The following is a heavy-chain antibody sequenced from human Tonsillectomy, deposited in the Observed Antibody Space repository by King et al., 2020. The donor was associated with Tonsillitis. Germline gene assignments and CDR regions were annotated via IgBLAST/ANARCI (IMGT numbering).Heavy chain of an antibody. CDR1: VFTFSDYA. CDR3: ATLVARSWGAFDI. CDR2: ISDNGDIV. D-gene: IGHD1-26*01. J-gene: IGHJ3*02. Sequence: EVQLVESGGGLIQPGGSLRLSCVVSVFTFSDYAMNWVRQGPGRGLEWLSYISDNGDIVHYADSVRGRFTISRDNAKKSLYLQLSSLRGEDTAVYFCATLVARSWGAFDIWGQGTVVTVSS. V-gene: IGHV3-48*01.